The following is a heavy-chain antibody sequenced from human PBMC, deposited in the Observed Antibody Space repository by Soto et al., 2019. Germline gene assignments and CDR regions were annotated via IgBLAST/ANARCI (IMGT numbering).Heavy chain of an antibody. J-gene: IGHJ4*02. V-gene: IGHV4-34*01. CDR2: INHSGST. D-gene: IGHD6-13*01. CDR3: AGSYSSSWYYFDY. CDR1: GGSFSGYY. Sequence: QVQLQQWGAGLLKPSETLSLTCAVYGGSFSGYYWSWIRQPPGKGLEWIGEINHSGSTNYSPSLKSRVTISVDTSKNQFSLKLSSVTAADTTVYYCAGSYSSSWYYFDYWGQGTLVTVSS.